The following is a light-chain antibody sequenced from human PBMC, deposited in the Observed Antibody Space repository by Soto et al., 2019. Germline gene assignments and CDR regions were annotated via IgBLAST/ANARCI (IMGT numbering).Light chain of an antibody. CDR3: QQYNNWVT. CDR2: GAS. V-gene: IGKV3-15*01. Sequence: EIVMTQSPVTLSVSPGERATLSSRASQSVSSNLVWYQQKPGQAPRLLIYGASTRATGIPARFSGSGSGTEFTLTISSLQSEDFAVYYCQQYNNWVTFGGGTKV. CDR1: QSVSSN. J-gene: IGKJ4*01.